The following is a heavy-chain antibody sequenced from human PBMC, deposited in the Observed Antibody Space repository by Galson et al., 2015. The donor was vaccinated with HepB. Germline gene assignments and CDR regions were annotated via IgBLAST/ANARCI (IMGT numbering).Heavy chain of an antibody. D-gene: IGHD6-19*01. J-gene: IGHJ3*02. CDR2: IYYSGST. V-gene: IGHV4-39*01. CDR1: GGSISSYY. Sequence: ETLSLTCTVSGGSISSYYWGWIRQPPGKGLEWIGSIYYSGSTYYNPSLKSRVTISVDTSKNQFSLKLSSVTAADTAVYYCARLLRYSSGWYSGDAFDIWGQGTMVTVSS. CDR3: ARLLRYSSGWYSGDAFDI.